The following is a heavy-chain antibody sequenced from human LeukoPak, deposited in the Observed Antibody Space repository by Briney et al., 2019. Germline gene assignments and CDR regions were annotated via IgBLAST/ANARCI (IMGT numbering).Heavy chain of an antibody. CDR1: GVSISSGSYY. Sequence: ASETLSLTCTVAGVSISSGSYYWSWIRQPAGKGLEWIGRFYTSGSTNYNPSLKSRVTISVNTSKNQFSLKLSSVTAADTAVYYCARGLPYMLWLVREGGYFDYWGQGTLVTVSS. CDR2: FYTSGST. CDR3: ARGLPYMLWLVREGGYFDY. J-gene: IGHJ4*02. V-gene: IGHV4-61*02. D-gene: IGHD6-19*01.